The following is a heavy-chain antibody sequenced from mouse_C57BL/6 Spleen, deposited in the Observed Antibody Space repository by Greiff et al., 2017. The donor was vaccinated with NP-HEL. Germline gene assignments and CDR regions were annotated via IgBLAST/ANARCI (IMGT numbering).Heavy chain of an antibody. D-gene: IGHD1-1*01. CDR2: IDPETGGT. V-gene: IGHV1-15*01. Sequence: VQLQQSGAELVRPGASVTLSCKALGYTFTDYEMHWVKQTPVHGLEWIGAIDPETGGTAYNQKFKGKAILTADKSSSTAYMELRSLTSEDSAVYYCTRFTTVVAPFDDWGQGTTLTVSS. CDR3: TRFTTVVAPFDD. J-gene: IGHJ2*01. CDR1: GYTFTDYE.